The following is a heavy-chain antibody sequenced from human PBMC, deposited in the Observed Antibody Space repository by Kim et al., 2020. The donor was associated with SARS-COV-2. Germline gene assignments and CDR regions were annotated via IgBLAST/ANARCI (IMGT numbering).Heavy chain of an antibody. D-gene: IGHD3-22*01. CDR1: GFTFSSYS. CDR3: ARDSSGYYEISGLGGDY. V-gene: IGHV3-21*01. CDR2: ISSSSSSI. J-gene: IGHJ4*02. Sequence: GGSLRLSCAASGFTFSSYSMNWVRQAPGKGLEWVSSISSSSSSIYYADSVKGRFTISRDNAKNSLYLQMNSLRAEDTAVYYCARDSSGYYEISGLGGDYWGQGTLVTVSS.